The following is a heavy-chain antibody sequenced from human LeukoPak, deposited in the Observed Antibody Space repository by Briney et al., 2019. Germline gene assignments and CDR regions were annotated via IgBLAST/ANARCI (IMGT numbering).Heavy chain of an antibody. V-gene: IGHV3-23*01. J-gene: IGHJ5*02. Sequence: PGGSLRLSCAASGFTFSSYAMSWVRQAPGKGLEWVSAISGSGGSTYYADSVKGRFTTSRDNSKNTLYLQMNSLRAEDTAVYYCAKLVPSDDFWSGYLGWFDPWGQGTLVTVSS. CDR2: ISGSGGST. CDR3: AKLVPSDDFWSGYLGWFDP. CDR1: GFTFSSYA. D-gene: IGHD3-3*01.